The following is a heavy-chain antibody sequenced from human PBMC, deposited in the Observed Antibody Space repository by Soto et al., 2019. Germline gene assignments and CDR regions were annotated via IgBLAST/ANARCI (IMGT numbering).Heavy chain of an antibody. CDR3: ARVFSGGGDYYYYGMDL. J-gene: IGHJ6*02. Sequence: SETLSLTCTVSGVSISSGGYYWSWIRQPPGKGLEWVGYIYYSGTTYYNPSLKSRISISIDKSKNQFSLKLSSVTAADTAVYYCARVFSGGGDYYYYGMDLWGQGSTVTVSS. V-gene: IGHV4-61*08. D-gene: IGHD6-19*01. CDR1: GVSISSGGYY. CDR2: IYYSGTT.